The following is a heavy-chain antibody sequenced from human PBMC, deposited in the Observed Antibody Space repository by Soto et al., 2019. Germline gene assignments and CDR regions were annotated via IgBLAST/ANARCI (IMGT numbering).Heavy chain of an antibody. D-gene: IGHD3-16*01. V-gene: IGHV2-5*02. Sequence: QITLKESGPTLMKPTQTLMLTCTFSGFSLSTSGVGVGWIRQPPGKALEWLALIYWDDDKRYSPSLKSRLTITKDIPKKQVVLTMTNMDPVDTATYYCASGGDTTYSFDYWGQGALVTVSP. CDR2: IYWDDDK. J-gene: IGHJ4*02. CDR3: ASGGDTTYSFDY. CDR1: GFSLSTSGVG.